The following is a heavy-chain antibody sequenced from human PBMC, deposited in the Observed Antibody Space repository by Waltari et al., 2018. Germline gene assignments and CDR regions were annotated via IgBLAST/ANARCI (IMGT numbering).Heavy chain of an antibody. CDR2: SSGSGGST. CDR1: GFTFSSYA. J-gene: IGHJ4*02. Sequence: EVQLVESGGGLVQPGGSLRLSCAASGFTFSSYAMSWVRQAPGKGLEWVSASSGSGGSTYYADSVKGRFTISRDNSKNTLYLQMNSLRAEDTAVYYCAKGHSWGVIIQYYFDYWGQGTLVTVSS. CDR3: AKGHSWGVIIQYYFDY. V-gene: IGHV3-23*04. D-gene: IGHD3-10*01.